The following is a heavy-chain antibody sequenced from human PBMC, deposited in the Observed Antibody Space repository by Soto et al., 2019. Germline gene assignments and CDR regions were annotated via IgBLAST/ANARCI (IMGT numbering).Heavy chain of an antibody. V-gene: IGHV1-2*04. CDR2: INPNSGGT. CDR3: ARCDSSSSGPYYYGLDV. Sequence: ASVKVSCKASGYTFTGYYMHWVRQAPGQGLEWMGWINPNSGGTNYAQKFQGWVTMTRDTSISTAYMELGRLRSDDTAVYYCARCDSSSSGPYYYGLDVSGQGTTVTVSS. CDR1: GYTFTGYY. D-gene: IGHD6-6*01. J-gene: IGHJ6*02.